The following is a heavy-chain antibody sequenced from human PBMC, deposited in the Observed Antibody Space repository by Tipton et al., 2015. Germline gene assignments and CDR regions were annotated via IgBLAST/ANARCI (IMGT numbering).Heavy chain of an antibody. V-gene: IGHV4-31*03. CDR1: GGSINSGDYY. CDR2: IYYSGGS. Sequence: TLSLTCTVSGGSINSGDYYWSWIRQHPRKGLEWIGYIYYSGGSYYSPSLKSRVTISVDTSKSQFSLKLTSVTATDTAVYYCARGARYFYAYSRNYYYYNGIDVWGQGTTVTVSS. J-gene: IGHJ6*02. D-gene: IGHD3-9*01. CDR3: ARGARYFYAYSRNYYYYNGIDV.